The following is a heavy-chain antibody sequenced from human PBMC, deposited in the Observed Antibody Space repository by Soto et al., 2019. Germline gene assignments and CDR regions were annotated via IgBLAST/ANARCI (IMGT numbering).Heavy chain of an antibody. CDR1: GYSFTTYW. D-gene: IGHD5-18*01. V-gene: IGHV5-51*01. J-gene: IGHJ4*02. Sequence: GESLKISCKASGYSFTTYWVGWVRRMPGKGLEWMGIIYPGDSDTRYSPSFQGQVTISADKSISTAYLQWSSLKASDTAIYYCARRVYGYSYADWGQGTLVTVSS. CDR3: ARRVYGYSYAD. CDR2: IYPGDSDT.